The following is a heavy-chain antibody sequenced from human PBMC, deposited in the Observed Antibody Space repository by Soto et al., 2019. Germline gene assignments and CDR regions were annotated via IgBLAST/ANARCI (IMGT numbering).Heavy chain of an antibody. CDR2: MNPNSGNT. CDR3: ARVPSVAGSSGYYYYMDV. CDR1: GYTFTSYD. Sequence: ASVKVSCKASGYTFTSYDINWVRQATGQGLELMGLMNPNSGNTGYAQKFQGRVTMTRNTSISTAYMELSSLRSEDTALFYCARVPSVAGSSGYYYYMDVWDKGTTVTVSS. J-gene: IGHJ6*03. V-gene: IGHV1-8*01. D-gene: IGHD6-19*01.